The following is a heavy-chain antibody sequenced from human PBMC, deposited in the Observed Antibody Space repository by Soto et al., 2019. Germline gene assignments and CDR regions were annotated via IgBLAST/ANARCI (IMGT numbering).Heavy chain of an antibody. J-gene: IGHJ4*02. D-gene: IGHD5-18*01. CDR3: ASMGRGYSYGFYFDY. Sequence: SETLSLTCTVSGGSISSSSFYWGWIRQPPGKGLEWIGNIYYTGSTYYNPSLKSRVTISVDTSKNQFSLKLSSVTAADTAVYYCASMGRGYSYGFYFDYWGQGTLVTVS. V-gene: IGHV4-39*01. CDR2: IYYTGST. CDR1: GGSISSSSFY.